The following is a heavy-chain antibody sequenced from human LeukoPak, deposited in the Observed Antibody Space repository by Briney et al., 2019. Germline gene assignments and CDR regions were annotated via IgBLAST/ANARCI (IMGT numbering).Heavy chain of an antibody. D-gene: IGHD6-13*01. Sequence: SETLSLTCAVYGGSFSGYYWSWIRQPPGKGLEWIGEINHSGSTNYNPSLKSRVTISVDTSKSQFSLKLSSVTAADTAVYYCARPGLFGSSWYQDAFDIWGQGTMVTVSS. V-gene: IGHV4-34*01. J-gene: IGHJ3*02. CDR3: ARPGLFGSSWYQDAFDI. CDR1: GGSFSGYY. CDR2: INHSGST.